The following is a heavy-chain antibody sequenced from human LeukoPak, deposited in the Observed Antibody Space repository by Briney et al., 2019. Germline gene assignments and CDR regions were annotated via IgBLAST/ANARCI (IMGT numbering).Heavy chain of an antibody. CDR1: GGTFSSYT. J-gene: IGHJ4*02. D-gene: IGHD6-13*01. CDR2: IIPILGIA. V-gene: IGHV1-69*04. CDR3: ARDVPSSSWETFDY. Sequence: SVKVSCKASGGTFSSYTISWVRQAPGQGLEWVGRIIPILGIANYAQKFQGRVTITADKSTSTAYMELSSLRSEDTAVYYCARDVPSSSWETFDYWGQGTLVTVSS.